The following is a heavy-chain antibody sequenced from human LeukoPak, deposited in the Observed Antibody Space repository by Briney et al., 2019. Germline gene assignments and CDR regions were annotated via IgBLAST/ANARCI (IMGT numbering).Heavy chain of an antibody. D-gene: IGHD3-9*01. J-gene: IGHJ4*02. V-gene: IGHV4-31*03. CDR2: IYYSGST. CDR1: GGSISSGGYY. Sequence: PSETLSLTCTVSGGSISSGGYYWSWIRQHPGKGLEWIGYIYYSGSTYYNPSLKSRVTISVDTSKNQFSLKLSSVTAADTAVYYCARVNDILTYFDYWGQGTLVTVPS. CDR3: ARVNDILTYFDY.